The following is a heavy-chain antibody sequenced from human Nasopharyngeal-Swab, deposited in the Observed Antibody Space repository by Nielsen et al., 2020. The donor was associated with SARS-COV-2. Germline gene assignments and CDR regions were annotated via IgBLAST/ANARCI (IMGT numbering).Heavy chain of an antibody. CDR1: GYTFTSYY. D-gene: IGHD2-2*01. V-gene: IGHV1-46*01. J-gene: IGHJ3*02. CDR2: INPSGGST. CDR3: AREGCSSTSCYVVNDVFDI. Sequence: ASVKVSCKASGYTFTSYYMHWVRQAPGQGLEWMGIINPSGGSTSYAQKFQGRVTTTRDTSTSTVYMELSSLRSEDTAVYYCAREGCSSTSCYVVNDVFDIWGQGTMVTVSS.